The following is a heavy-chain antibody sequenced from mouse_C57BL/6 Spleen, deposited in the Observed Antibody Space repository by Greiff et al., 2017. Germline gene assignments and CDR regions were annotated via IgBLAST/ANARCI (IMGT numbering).Heavy chain of an antibody. J-gene: IGHJ2*01. Sequence: VQLQQSGAELVRPGASVKLSCKASGYTFTDYYINWVKQRPGQGLEWIARIYPGSGNTYYNEKFKGKATLTAAKSSSTAYMQLSSLTSEDSAVYFCARDYGYWGQGTTLTVSS. V-gene: IGHV1-76*01. CDR3: ARDYGY. CDR1: GYTFTDYY. D-gene: IGHD1-1*01. CDR2: IYPGSGNT.